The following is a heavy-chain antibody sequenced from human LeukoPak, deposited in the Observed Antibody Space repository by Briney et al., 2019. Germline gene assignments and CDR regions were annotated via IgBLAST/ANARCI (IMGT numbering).Heavy chain of an antibody. D-gene: IGHD5-24*01. CDR3: ARGTVSRDGYRATFDH. CDR1: GGTFSSYA. Sequence: GASVKVSCKASGGTFSSYAISWVRQAPGQGLEWMGGIIPIFGTANYAQKFQGRVTITTDESTSTAYMELSSLRSEDTAVYYCARGTVSRDGYRATFDHWGQGTLVTVSS. CDR2: IIPIFGTA. J-gene: IGHJ4*02. V-gene: IGHV1-69*05.